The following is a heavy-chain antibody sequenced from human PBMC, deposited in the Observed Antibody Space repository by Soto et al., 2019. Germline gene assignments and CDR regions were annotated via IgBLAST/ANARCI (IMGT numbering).Heavy chain of an antibody. CDR3: ARAPAGFSTTWYEWFDP. Sequence: ASVKVSCKASGYTITGYFIHWVRQAPGQGLEWMGWLDPNSGSTNYAQKFQGRITMTWEKSINTAYMDLSSLTSDDTAVYYCARAPAGFSTTWYEWFDPWGQGTQVTVSS. V-gene: IGHV1-2*02. CDR2: LDPNSGST. CDR1: GYTITGYF. J-gene: IGHJ5*02. D-gene: IGHD6-13*01.